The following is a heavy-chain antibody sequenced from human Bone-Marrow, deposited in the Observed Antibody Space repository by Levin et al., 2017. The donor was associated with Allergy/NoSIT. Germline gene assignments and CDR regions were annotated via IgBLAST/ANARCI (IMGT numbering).Heavy chain of an antibody. D-gene: IGHD3-3*01. J-gene: IGHJ6*03. CDR2: INVENGDT. V-gene: IGHV1-18*01. CDR3: ARVARDAFGVVVEYYHYMDV. CDR1: GYSFTNYS. Sequence: ASVKVSCKTSGYSFTNYSITWVRQAPGQGFEWMGWINVENGDTNYGQKFQGRVSMTTDTSTSTVYMELRSLRPDDTAVYYCARVARDAFGVVVEYYHYMDVWGKGTTVTVSS.